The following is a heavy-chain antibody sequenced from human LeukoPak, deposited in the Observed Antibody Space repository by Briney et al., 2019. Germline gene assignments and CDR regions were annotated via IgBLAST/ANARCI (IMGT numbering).Heavy chain of an antibody. V-gene: IGHV3-21*01. CDR2: ISSGSSYI. CDR1: GFTFSSYS. Sequence: SGGSLRLSCAASGFTFSSYSMNWVRQAPGKGLEWVSSISSGSSYIYYADSVKGRFTISRDNAKNSLYLQMNSLRAEDTAVYYCAKGGIVDTAMVYYYYGMDVWGQGTTVTVSS. CDR3: AKGGIVDTAMVYYYYGMDV. J-gene: IGHJ6*02. D-gene: IGHD5-18*01.